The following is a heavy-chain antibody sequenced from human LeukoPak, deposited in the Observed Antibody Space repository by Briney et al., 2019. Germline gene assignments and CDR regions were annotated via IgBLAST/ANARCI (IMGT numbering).Heavy chain of an antibody. CDR3: ARLRYSGYDAFDI. Sequence: GGSLRLSCAASGFTFSSYSMNWVRQAPGKGLEWVSSISSSSSYIYYADSVKGRFTISRDNAKNSLYLQMNSLRAEDTAVYYCARLRYSGYDAFDIWGQGTMVTVSS. D-gene: IGHD5-12*01. J-gene: IGHJ3*02. CDR2: ISSSSSYI. V-gene: IGHV3-21*01. CDR1: GFTFSSYS.